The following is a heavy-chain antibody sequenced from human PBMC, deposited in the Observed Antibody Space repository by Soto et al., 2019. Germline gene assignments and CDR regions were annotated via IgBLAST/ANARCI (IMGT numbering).Heavy chain of an antibody. CDR3: GRDPNGNYIGAFEF. CDR1: GFRFSNYA. D-gene: IGHD4-17*01. CDR2: IVGGGDWA. V-gene: IGHV3-23*01. J-gene: IGHJ3*01. Sequence: EVQLLESGGGLVQPGGSLRLSCAASGFRFSNYAMTWVRRAPGKGLEWVSGIVGGGDWADSADSVKGRFTTSRDNSNNILYLQMSSLRVEDTAVYYCGRDPNGNYIGAFEFWGHGTTVTVSS.